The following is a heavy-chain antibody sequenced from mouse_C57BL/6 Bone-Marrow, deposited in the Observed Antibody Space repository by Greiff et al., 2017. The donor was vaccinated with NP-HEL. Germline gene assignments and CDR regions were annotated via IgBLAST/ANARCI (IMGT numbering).Heavy chain of an antibody. Sequence: QVQLQQPGAELVMPGASVKLSCKASGYTFTSYWMHWVKQRPGQGLEWIGEIDPSDSYTNYNQKFKGKSTLTVDKSSSTAYMQLSSLTSEDSAVYYWARANWEGYWGQGTTLTVSS. J-gene: IGHJ2*01. CDR2: IDPSDSYT. D-gene: IGHD4-1*01. CDR1: GYTFTSYW. V-gene: IGHV1-69*01. CDR3: ARANWEGY.